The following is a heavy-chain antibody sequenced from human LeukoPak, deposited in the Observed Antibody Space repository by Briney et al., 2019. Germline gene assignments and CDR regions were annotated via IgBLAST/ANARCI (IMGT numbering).Heavy chain of an antibody. Sequence: PGGSLRLSCVVSGFTFSSYWMSWVRQAPGQGLEWVANMKQDGSEKYYVDSVKGRFTISRDNAKNSLYLQMDSLRAEDTAVYYCARAPYYPHVEFYFDYWGQGTLVTVSS. CDR1: GFTFSSYW. J-gene: IGHJ4*02. D-gene: IGHD3-22*01. CDR2: MKQDGSEK. V-gene: IGHV3-7*03. CDR3: ARAPYYPHVEFYFDY.